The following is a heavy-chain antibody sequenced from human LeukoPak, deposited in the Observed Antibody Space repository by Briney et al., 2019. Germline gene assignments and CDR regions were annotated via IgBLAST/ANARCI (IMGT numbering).Heavy chain of an antibody. CDR1: GGSISSGSYY. J-gene: IGHJ2*01. CDR2: IYTSGST. V-gene: IGHV4-61*02. CDR3: ARTPPDYSNYLLYRYFDL. Sequence: SETLSLTCTVSGGSISSGSYYGSWIRQPAGKGLEWIGRIYTSGSTNYNPSLKSRVTMSVDTSKNQFSLKLSSVTAADTAVYYCARTPPDYSNYLLYRYFDLWGRGTLVTVSS. D-gene: IGHD4-11*01.